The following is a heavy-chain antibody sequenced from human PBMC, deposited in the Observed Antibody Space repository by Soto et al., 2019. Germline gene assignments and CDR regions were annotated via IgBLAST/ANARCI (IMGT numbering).Heavy chain of an antibody. J-gene: IGHJ4*02. D-gene: IGHD7-27*01. CDR1: GFTFSSYA. V-gene: IGHV3-23*01. CDR3: AKYSLSGLGISQNLPSPYYFDY. Sequence: GESLKISCAASGFTFSSYAMSWVRQAPGKGLEWVSAISGSGGSTYYADSVKGRFTISRDNSKNTLYLQMNSLRAEDTAVYYCAKYSLSGLGISQNLPSPYYFDYWGQGTLVTVSS. CDR2: ISGSGGST.